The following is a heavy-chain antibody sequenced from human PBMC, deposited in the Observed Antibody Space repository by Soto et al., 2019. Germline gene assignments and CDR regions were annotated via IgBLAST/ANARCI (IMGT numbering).Heavy chain of an antibody. D-gene: IGHD3-16*01. CDR2: ISPYTGNT. CDR1: GYIFVNYG. J-gene: IGHJ6*02. CDR3: VMVDNYVTPTPQDV. Sequence: QVQLVQSGDEVKKPGASVKVSCKASGYIFVNYGIAWVRQAPGQGLEWMGWISPYTGNTHSASTVQGRLTMTTDTSTRTAYMELGSLTSADTAVYYCVMVDNYVTPTPQDVWGQGTTVTVSS. V-gene: IGHV1-18*01.